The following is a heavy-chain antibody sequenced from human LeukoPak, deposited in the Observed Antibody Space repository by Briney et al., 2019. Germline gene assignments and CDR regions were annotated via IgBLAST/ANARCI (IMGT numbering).Heavy chain of an antibody. D-gene: IGHD3-9*01. V-gene: IGHV4-39*01. Sequence: KPSETLSLTCTVSGGSISSSSYYWGWIRQPPGKGLEWIGSIYYSGSAYYNPSLKSRVTISVDTSKNQFSLKLSSVTAADTAVYYCARHPDILTGYHMNDAFDIWGQGTMVTVSS. CDR1: GGSISSSSYY. J-gene: IGHJ3*02. CDR3: ARHPDILTGYHMNDAFDI. CDR2: IYYSGSA.